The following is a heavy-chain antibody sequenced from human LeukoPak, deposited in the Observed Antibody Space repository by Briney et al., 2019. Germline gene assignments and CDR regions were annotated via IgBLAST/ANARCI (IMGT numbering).Heavy chain of an antibody. CDR2: FIPIFGTA. CDR3: ARGVVPAAIGRYNWFDP. J-gene: IGHJ5*02. V-gene: IGHV1-69*13. D-gene: IGHD2-2*02. CDR1: GGTFSSYA. Sequence: ASVKVSCKASGGTFSSYAISWVRQAPGQGLEWMGGFIPIFGTANYAQKFQGRVTITADESTSTAYMELSSLRSEDTAVYYCARGVVPAAIGRYNWFDPWGQGTLVTVSS.